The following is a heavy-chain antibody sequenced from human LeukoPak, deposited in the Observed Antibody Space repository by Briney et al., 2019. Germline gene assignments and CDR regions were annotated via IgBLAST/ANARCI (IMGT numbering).Heavy chain of an antibody. CDR1: GFTFSSFH. J-gene: IGHJ4*02. Sequence: PGGSLRLSCAASGFTFSSFHINWVRQAPGKGLEWLSYISRDSTTIYYADSVKGRFTISRDNVKNLLYLQMNSLRAEDTAVYHCATDYYDSSGYYTGSYWGQGTLVTVSS. CDR3: ATDYYDSSGYYTGSY. CDR2: ISRDSTTI. D-gene: IGHD3-22*01. V-gene: IGHV3-48*01.